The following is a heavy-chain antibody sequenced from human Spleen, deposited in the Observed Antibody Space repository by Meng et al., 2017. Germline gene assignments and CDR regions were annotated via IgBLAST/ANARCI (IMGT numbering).Heavy chain of an antibody. V-gene: IGHV4-34*01. CDR1: GGSLSGYY. CDR2: VGYNGNT. Sequence: VQLQQWGAGLLKPSETLSLTCAVFGGSLSGYYWNWIRQPPGKGLEWIGSVGYNGNTYYNPSLKSRVTISVDMSKNQFSLKLSSVTAADTALYYCATCVALVKEGFDYWGQGTLVTVSS. CDR3: ATCVALVKEGFDY. J-gene: IGHJ4*02. D-gene: IGHD5-18*01.